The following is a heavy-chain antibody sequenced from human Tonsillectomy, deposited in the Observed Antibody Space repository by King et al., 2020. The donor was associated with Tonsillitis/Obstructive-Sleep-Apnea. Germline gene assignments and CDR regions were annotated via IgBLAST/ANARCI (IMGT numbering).Heavy chain of an antibody. CDR3: ARHSEIFYGSGNWGAFDI. CDR2: IFYSGST. J-gene: IGHJ3*02. V-gene: IGHV4-39*01. CDR1: GGSISSSRYF. D-gene: IGHD3-10*01. Sequence: LQLQESGPGLVKPSETLSLICAVSGGSISSSRYFWGWIRQPPGKGLEWIGSIFYSGSTYYNPSLKSRVTISVDTSKNQFSLNLLSVDAADTAMYYCARHSEIFYGSGNWGAFDIWGQGTMVTFSS.